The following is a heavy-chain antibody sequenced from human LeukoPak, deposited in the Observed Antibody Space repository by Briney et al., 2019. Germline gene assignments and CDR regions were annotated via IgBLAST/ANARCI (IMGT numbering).Heavy chain of an antibody. CDR1: GYTFTKYG. CDR2: ISAYNGDI. V-gene: IGHV1-18*01. J-gene: IGHJ3*02. Sequence: GSVKVSCKASGYTFTKYGVSWVRQAPGQGLEWMGWISAYNGDIKYAQRGKGRVTMTTDTSTSTVYMELRSLRSDDTAVYYCARESGSDAFDIWGQGTMVTVSS. CDR3: ARESGSDAFDI.